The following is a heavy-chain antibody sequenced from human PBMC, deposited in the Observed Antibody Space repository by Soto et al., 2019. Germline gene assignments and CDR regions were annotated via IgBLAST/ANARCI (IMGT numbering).Heavy chain of an antibody. V-gene: IGHV3-20*04. CDR3: ARLYSSGWYGPGRY. D-gene: IGHD6-19*01. CDR1: GFTFDDYG. CDR2: INWNGGST. J-gene: IGHJ4*02. Sequence: EVQLVESGGGVVRPGGSLRLSCAASGFTFDDYGTSWVRQAPGKGLEWVSGINWNGGSTGYADSVKGRFTISRDNAKNSLYLQMNSLRAEDTDLSYCARLYSSGWYGPGRYWGQGTLVTVSS.